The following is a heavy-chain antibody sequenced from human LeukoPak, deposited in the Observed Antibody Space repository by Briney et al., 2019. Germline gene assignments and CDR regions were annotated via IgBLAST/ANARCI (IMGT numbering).Heavy chain of an antibody. V-gene: IGHV3-74*01. CDR2: INSDGSST. J-gene: IGHJ4*02. D-gene: IGHD3-10*01. CDR3: ARDLNYYGSGSPPGY. CDR1: GFTFSYYW. Sequence: PGGSLRLSCVASGFTFSYYWMHWVRQAPGKGLVWVSRINSDGSSTSYADSVKGRFTISRDNAKNSLYLQMNSLRAEDTAVYYCARDLNYYGSGSPPGYWGQGTLVTVSS.